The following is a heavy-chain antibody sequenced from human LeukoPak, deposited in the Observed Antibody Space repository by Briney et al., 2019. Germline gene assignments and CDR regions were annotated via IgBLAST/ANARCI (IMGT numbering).Heavy chain of an antibody. V-gene: IGHV3-9*01. J-gene: IGHJ4*02. Sequence: PGRSLRLSCAASGFTFDDYAMHWVRQAPGKGLEWVSGISWNSGSIGYADSVKGRFTISRDNAKNSLYLQMNSLRAEDTALYYCAKDRGLRNQWLQLTHDYWGQGTLVSVSS. D-gene: IGHD5-24*01. CDR1: GFTFDDYA. CDR2: ISWNSGSI. CDR3: AKDRGLRNQWLQLTHDY.